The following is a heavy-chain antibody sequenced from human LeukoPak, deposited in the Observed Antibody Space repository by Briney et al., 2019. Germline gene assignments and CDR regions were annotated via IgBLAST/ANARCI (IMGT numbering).Heavy chain of an antibody. V-gene: IGHV1-2*02. CDR2: INPNSGGT. J-gene: IGHJ5*02. CDR1: GYTFSDYY. D-gene: IGHD5-12*01. Sequence: GASVKVSCKASGYTFSDYYMHWVRQAPGQGLEWMGWINPNSGGTNYAQKFQGRVTMTRDTSVSTAYMELSRLRSDDTAVYYCAREGLGWFDPWGQEPWSPSPQ. CDR3: AREGLGWFDP.